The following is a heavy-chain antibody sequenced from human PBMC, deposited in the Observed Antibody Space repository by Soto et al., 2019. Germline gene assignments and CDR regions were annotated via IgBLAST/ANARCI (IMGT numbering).Heavy chain of an antibody. Sequence: VQLVESGGGVVQPGRSLRLSCAASGFTFSDYAMHWVRQDPGKGLEWVAVVSHDGRNTHYADSVKGRFTISRDSSKNTVSLELTSLRAEDTAVYYCAKGGRQWLVTSDFNYWGQGALVTVPS. D-gene: IGHD6-19*01. CDR3: AKGGRQWLVTSDFNY. V-gene: IGHV3-30*18. J-gene: IGHJ4*02. CDR2: VSHDGRNT. CDR1: GFTFSDYA.